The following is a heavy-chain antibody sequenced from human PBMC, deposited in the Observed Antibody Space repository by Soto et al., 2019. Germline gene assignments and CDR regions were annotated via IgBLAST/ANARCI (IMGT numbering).Heavy chain of an antibody. V-gene: IGHV1-69*13. CDR2: VIPIFGTA. CDR1: GGTFSSYA. J-gene: IGHJ4*02. Sequence: ASVKVSCKASGGTFSSYAISWVRQAPGQGLEWMGGVIPIFGTANYAQKFQGRVTITADESTSTAYMELSSLRSEDTAVYYCARRDPLYYFDYWGQGTLVTVSS. CDR3: ARRDPLYYFDY.